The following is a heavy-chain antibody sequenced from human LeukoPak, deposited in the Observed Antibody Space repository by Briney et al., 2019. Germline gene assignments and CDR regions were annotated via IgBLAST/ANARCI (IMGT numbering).Heavy chain of an antibody. D-gene: IGHD6-13*01. CDR2: INHSGST. CDR1: GGSFSGYY. V-gene: IGHV4-34*01. CDR3: ARGGKQQLILRRAFDI. J-gene: IGHJ3*02. Sequence: PSQTLSLTCAVYGGSFSGYYWSWIRQPPGKGLEWIGEINHSGSTNYNPSLKSRVTISVDTSKNQFSLKLSSVTAADTAVYYCARGGKQQLILRRAFDIWGQGTMVTVSS.